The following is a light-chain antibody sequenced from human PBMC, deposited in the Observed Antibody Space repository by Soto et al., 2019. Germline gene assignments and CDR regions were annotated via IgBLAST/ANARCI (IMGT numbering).Light chain of an antibody. CDR1: HSVSSSY. CDR2: GAS. V-gene: IGKV3-20*01. CDR3: QQYGGSHPIT. Sequence: EIVLTQSPGTLSLSPGERATLSCRASHSVSSSYLAWYQQKPGQAPRLLIYGASSRATGIPDRFSGRGSETDFTLTISRLEPQDFAVYYCQQYGGSHPITFGQGTRLEIK. J-gene: IGKJ5*01.